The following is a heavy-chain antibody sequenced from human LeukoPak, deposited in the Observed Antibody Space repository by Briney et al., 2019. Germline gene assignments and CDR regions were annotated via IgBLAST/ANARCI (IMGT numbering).Heavy chain of an antibody. D-gene: IGHD3-3*01. V-gene: IGHV4-59*08. CDR2: IFYSGNT. Sequence: SQTLSLTCTVSGDSISSYNWNWIRQSPGKGLEWIGYIFYSGNTNYNPSLKSRVTISLDTSKSQFSLKLSSVTAADAAVYYCARRPKMSGSDGDTWLDHWGQGKLVTVSS. CDR1: GDSISSYN. CDR3: ARRPKMSGSDGDTWLDH. J-gene: IGHJ5*02.